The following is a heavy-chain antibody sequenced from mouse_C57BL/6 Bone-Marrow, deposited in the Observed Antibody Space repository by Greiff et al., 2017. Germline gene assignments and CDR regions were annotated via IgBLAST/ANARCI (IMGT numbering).Heavy chain of an antibody. CDR2: IHPNSGST. CDR1: GYTFTSYW. CDR3: ARSGDYFYFDY. D-gene: IGHD1-1*02. V-gene: IGHV1-64*01. Sequence: VQLQQPGAELVKPGASVKLSCKASGYTFTSYWMHWVKQRPGQGLEWIGMIHPNSGSTNYNEKFKSKATLTVDKSSSTAYMQLSCLTSEDSSVYYCARSGDYFYFDYWGQGTTLTVSS. J-gene: IGHJ2*01.